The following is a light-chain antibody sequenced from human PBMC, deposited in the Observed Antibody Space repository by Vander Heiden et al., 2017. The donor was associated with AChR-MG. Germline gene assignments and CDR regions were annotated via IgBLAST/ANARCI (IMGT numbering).Light chain of an antibody. CDR2: EDR. V-gene: IGLV3-1*01. Sequence: SSELTQPPSVSVSPGQTASITCSGDKLGDKFACWYQLKPGQSPVLVIYEDRKRPSGIPERFSASHSGNTATLTINGTQAMDEADYYCQAWYRTTVVFGGGTKLTVL. CDR1: KLGDKF. J-gene: IGLJ2*01. CDR3: QAWYRTTVV.